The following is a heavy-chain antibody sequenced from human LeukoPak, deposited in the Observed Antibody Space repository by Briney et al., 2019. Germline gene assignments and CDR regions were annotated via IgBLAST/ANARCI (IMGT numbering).Heavy chain of an antibody. V-gene: IGHV4-59*01. Sequence: PSETLSLTCTVSGGSISSYYWSWIRQPPGKGLEWIGYIYYSGSTNYNPSLKSRVTISVDTSKNQFSLKLSSVTAADTAVYYCARGGTMVHWGQGTLVTVSS. CDR1: GGSISSYY. CDR2: IYYSGST. J-gene: IGHJ4*02. CDR3: ARGGTMVH. D-gene: IGHD3-10*01.